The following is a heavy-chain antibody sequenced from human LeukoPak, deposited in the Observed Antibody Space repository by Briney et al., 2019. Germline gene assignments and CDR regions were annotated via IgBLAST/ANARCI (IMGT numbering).Heavy chain of an antibody. D-gene: IGHD3-10*01. CDR2: IYYSGSA. CDR3: SRSYGSGNYFDY. CDR1: GGSISTYY. V-gene: IGHV4-59*01. Sequence: SETLSLTCTVSGGSISTYYWSWIRQPPGKGLEWIGYIYYSGSANYNPSLKSRVTISVDTSKNQFSLKLSSVTAADTAVYYCSRSYGSGNYFDYWGQGTLVTVSS. J-gene: IGHJ4*02.